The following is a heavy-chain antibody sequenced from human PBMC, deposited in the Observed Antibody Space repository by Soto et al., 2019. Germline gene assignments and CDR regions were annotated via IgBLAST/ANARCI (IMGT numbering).Heavy chain of an antibody. CDR3: ARDSGMVVIAPTQAIDY. D-gene: IGHD2-21*01. V-gene: IGHV1-46*03. CDR1: GYTFTSYA. CDR2: INASSGNT. J-gene: IGHJ4*02. Sequence: VKVSCKASGYTFTSYAMHWVRQAPGQRLEWMGRINASSGNTSYAQKFQGRVTMTRDTSTSTVYMELSSLRSEDTAVYYCARDSGMVVIAPTQAIDYWGQGTLVTVSS.